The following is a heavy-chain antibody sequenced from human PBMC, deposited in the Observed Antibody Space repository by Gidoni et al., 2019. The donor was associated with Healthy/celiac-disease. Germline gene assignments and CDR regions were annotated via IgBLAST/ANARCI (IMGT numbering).Heavy chain of an antibody. CDR3: ARDKARNDVGAFDI. J-gene: IGHJ3*02. D-gene: IGHD1-1*01. V-gene: IGHV3-33*01. CDR1: GFTFSSYG. Sequence: QVQLVESGGGVVQPGRSLRLSCAASGFTFSSYGMHGVRQAPGKGLEWVAVIWYDGSNKYYADSVKGRFTISRDNSKNTLYLQMNSLRAEDTAVYYCARDKARNDVGAFDIWGQGTMVTVSS. CDR2: IWYDGSNK.